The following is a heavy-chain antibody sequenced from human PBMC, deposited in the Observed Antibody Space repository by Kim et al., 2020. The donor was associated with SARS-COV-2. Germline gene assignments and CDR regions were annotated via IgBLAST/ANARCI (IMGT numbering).Heavy chain of an antibody. V-gene: IGHV4-34*01. CDR3: ARGFSRRIAAAGIPPQWLRFWGWFGP. CDR1: GGSFSGYY. J-gene: IGHJ5*02. Sequence: SETLSLTCAVYGGSFSGYYWSWIRQPPGKGLEWIGEINHSGSTNYNPSLKSRVTISVDTSKNQFSLKLSSVTAADTAVYYCARGFSRRIAAAGIPPQWLRFWGWFGPWGQRILVTLSS. D-gene: IGHD6-13*01. CDR2: INHSGST.